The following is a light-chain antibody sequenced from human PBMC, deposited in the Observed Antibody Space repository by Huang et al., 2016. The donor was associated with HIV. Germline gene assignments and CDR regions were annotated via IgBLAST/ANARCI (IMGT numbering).Light chain of an antibody. CDR3: QQYNNWPPWT. Sequence: EVVMTPSPVTLSVFPGERATLSCKASQSVNNKLAWFQQKPGQAPRLLIHDASIRATGIPDRFSGSRTGTEFTLTISSLQSEDFAVYYCQQYNNWPPWTFGQGTKVEIK. CDR1: QSVNNK. V-gene: IGKV3-15*01. CDR2: DAS. J-gene: IGKJ1*01.